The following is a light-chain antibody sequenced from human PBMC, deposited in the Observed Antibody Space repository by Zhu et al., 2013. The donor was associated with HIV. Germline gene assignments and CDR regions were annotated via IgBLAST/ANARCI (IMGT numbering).Light chain of an antibody. Sequence: SYELTQAPSVSVSPGQTARITCSGDALPKQYAYWYQQKPGQAPVLMIYKDSERPSGIPERFSGSSSGTTVTLTISGVQAEDEADYYCQSADSSGTYWVFGGGTKLTVL. CDR1: ALPKQY. V-gene: IGLV3-25*03. CDR2: KDS. CDR3: QSADSSGTYWV. J-gene: IGLJ3*02.